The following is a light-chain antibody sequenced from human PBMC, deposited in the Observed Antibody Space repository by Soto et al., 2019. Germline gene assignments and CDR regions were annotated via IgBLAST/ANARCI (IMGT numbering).Light chain of an antibody. Sequence: DIQMTQSPSSLSASVGDRVTITCRASQSIGTYLHWYQQKAGKAPKLLIYAASNLQSGVPSRFSGSGSGTDFTLTISSLQPDDFATYYCQHYNSYSEAFGQGTKVDIK. J-gene: IGKJ1*01. CDR2: AAS. CDR1: QSIGTY. V-gene: IGKV1-39*01. CDR3: QHYNSYSEA.